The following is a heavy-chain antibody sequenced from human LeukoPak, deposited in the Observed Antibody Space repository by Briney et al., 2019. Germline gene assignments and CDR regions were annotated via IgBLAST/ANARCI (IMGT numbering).Heavy chain of an antibody. V-gene: IGHV1-18*04. CDR1: GYTFTTYG. Sequence: ASVKVSCKASGYTFTTYGISWVRQAPGQGLEWMGWINTYNGNTNYAQKFQGGVTMTKDTSTSTAYMELRSLRSDDTAVYYCARVEDRDYVWGSYRLADYWGQGTLVTVSS. D-gene: IGHD3-16*02. J-gene: IGHJ4*02. CDR2: INTYNGNT. CDR3: ARVEDRDYVWGSYRLADY.